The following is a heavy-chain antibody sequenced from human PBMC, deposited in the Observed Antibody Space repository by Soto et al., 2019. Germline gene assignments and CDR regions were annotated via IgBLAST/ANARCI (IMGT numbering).Heavy chain of an antibody. CDR2: ISGSGGST. Sequence: GGSLRLSCAASGFTFSSNAMSWVRQPPGKGLEWVSAISGSGGSTYYADSVKGRFTISRDNSKNTLYLQMNSLRAEDTAVYYCARLYYGSGSYYLVYWGQGTLVTVSS. J-gene: IGHJ4*02. V-gene: IGHV3-23*01. CDR3: ARLYYGSGSYYLVY. D-gene: IGHD3-10*01. CDR1: GFTFSSNA.